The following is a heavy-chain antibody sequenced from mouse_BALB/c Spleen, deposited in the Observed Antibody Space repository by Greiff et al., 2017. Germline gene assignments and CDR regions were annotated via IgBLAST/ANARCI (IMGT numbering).Heavy chain of an antibody. CDR1: GFTFSSYA. CDR2: ISSGGSYT. D-gene: IGHD4-1*01. J-gene: IGHJ3*01. Sequence: EVKLVESGGGLVKPGGSLKLSCAASGFTFSSYAMSWVRQTPEKRLEWVATISSGGSYTYYPDSVKGRFTISRDNAKNTLYLQMSSLRSEDTAMYYCAREATGTFAYWGQGTLVTVSA. CDR3: AREATGTFAY. V-gene: IGHV5-9-3*01.